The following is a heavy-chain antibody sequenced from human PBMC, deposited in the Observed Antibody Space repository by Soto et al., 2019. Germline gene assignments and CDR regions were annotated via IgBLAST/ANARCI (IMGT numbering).Heavy chain of an antibody. V-gene: IGHV1-69*01. Sequence: QVQLVQSGAEVKKPGSSVKVSCKASGGTFSSYAISWVRQAPGQGLEWMGGIIPISETTNYAQKFQGRVTITADESKSTAHMELSSLRSEDTAVYYCARSQGSSTSLEIYYYYYYGMDVWGQGTTVTVPS. CDR1: GGTFSSYA. CDR2: IIPISETT. D-gene: IGHD2-2*01. CDR3: ARSQGSSTSLEIYYYYYYGMDV. J-gene: IGHJ6*02.